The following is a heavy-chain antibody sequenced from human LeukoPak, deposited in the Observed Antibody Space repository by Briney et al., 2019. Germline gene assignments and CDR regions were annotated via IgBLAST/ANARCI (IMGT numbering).Heavy chain of an antibody. CDR2: IYYSGST. J-gene: IGHJ5*02. V-gene: IGHV4-30-4*01. Sequence: SQTLSLTCTVSGGSISSGDYYWSWIRQPPGKGLECIGYIYYSGSTYYNPSFKSRVTISVDTSKNQFSLKLSSVTAADTAVYYCARVDLYGSGSYYVLRWFDPWGQGTLVSVSS. CDR3: ARVDLYGSGSYYVLRWFDP. D-gene: IGHD3-10*01. CDR1: GGSISSGDYY.